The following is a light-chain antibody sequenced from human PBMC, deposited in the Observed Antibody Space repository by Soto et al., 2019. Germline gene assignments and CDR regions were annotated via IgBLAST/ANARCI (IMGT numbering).Light chain of an antibody. Sequence: QSALTQPRSVSGSPGQSVTISCTGTRSDVGRYDYVSWYQHHPGKAPKLMVYDVIKRPSGVPDRFSGSKSGNTASLTISGLQAEDEADYYCCSYAGNYIVLFGGGTKLTVL. J-gene: IGLJ2*01. V-gene: IGLV2-11*01. CDR1: RSDVGRYDY. CDR2: DVI. CDR3: CSYAGNYIVL.